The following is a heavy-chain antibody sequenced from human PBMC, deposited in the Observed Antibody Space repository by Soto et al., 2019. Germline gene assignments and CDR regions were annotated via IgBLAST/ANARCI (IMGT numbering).Heavy chain of an antibody. CDR2: ISGSGGHS. V-gene: IGHV3-23*01. CDR1: GFTFNDYA. J-gene: IGHJ4*02. Sequence: WGPLCRSCASSGFTFNDYAMAWVRQAPGEGLGWVSSISGSGGHSSYACPVKGRFTISRDSVKKMLPLGMSDLRAEDTAVYYCAKDCRGLAVSGSGFYSWGKG. D-gene: IGHD6-13*01. CDR3: AKDCRGLAVSGSGFYS.